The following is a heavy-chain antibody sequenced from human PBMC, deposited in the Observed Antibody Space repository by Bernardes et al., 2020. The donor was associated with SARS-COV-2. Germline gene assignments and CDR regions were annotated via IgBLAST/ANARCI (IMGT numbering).Heavy chain of an antibody. J-gene: IGHJ6*02. V-gene: IGHV3-9*01. Sequence: GGSLRLSCAASGFTFDDYAMHWVRQAPGKGLEWVSGISWNSGSIGYADSVKGRFTISRDNAKNSLYLQMNSLRAEDTALYYCASAEATDDYNYGMDVWGQGTTVTVSS. CDR1: GFTFDDYA. CDR3: ASAEATDDYNYGMDV. CDR2: ISWNSGSI.